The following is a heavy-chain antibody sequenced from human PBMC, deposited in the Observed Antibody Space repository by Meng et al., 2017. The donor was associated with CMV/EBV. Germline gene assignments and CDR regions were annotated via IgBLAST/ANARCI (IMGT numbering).Heavy chain of an antibody. CDR1: GFTFTSSA. CDR2: IVVGSGNT. Sequence: SVKVSCKASGFTFTSSAVQWVRQARGQRLEWIGWIVVGSGNTNYAQKFQERVTITRDMSTSTAYMELSSLRSEDTAVYYCSAGDCDFWSGYYTSPTYGMDVWGQGTTVTVSS. CDR3: SAGDCDFWSGYYTSPTYGMDV. D-gene: IGHD3-3*01. J-gene: IGHJ6*02. V-gene: IGHV1-58*01.